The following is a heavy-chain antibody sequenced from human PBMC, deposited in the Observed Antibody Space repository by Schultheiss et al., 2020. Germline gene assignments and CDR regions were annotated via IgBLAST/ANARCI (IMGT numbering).Heavy chain of an antibody. Sequence: SETLSLTCAVYGGSFSGYYWSWIRQPAGKGLEWIGRIYTSGSTNHNPSLKSRVTISVDTSKNQFSLKPSSVTAADTAVYYCARGRDRSSGWIPTYWGQGTLVTVSS. V-gene: IGHV4-59*10. J-gene: IGHJ4*02. D-gene: IGHD6-19*01. CDR1: GGSFSGYY. CDR3: ARGRDRSSGWIPTY. CDR2: IYTSGST.